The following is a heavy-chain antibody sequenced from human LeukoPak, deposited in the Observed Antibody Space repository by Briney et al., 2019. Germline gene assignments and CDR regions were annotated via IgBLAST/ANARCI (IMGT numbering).Heavy chain of an antibody. CDR1: GGSISSSSYY. Sequence: PSETLSLTCTVSGGSISSSSYYWSWIRQPPGKGLEWIGEINHSGSTNYNPSLKSRVTISVDTSKNQFPLKLSSVTAADTAVYYCARSSFGYSYDYWGQGTLVTVSS. V-gene: IGHV4-39*06. CDR3: ARSSFGYSYDY. CDR2: INHSGST. J-gene: IGHJ4*02. D-gene: IGHD5-18*01.